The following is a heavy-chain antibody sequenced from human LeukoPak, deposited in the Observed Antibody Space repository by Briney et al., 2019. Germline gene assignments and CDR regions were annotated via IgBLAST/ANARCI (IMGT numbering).Heavy chain of an antibody. V-gene: IGHV3-48*03. D-gene: IGHD3-10*01. J-gene: IGHJ4*02. Sequence: DPGVSLRLSCAASGFTFSSYEMNWVRQAPGKGLEWVSYISSSGSTIYYADSVKGRFTISRDNAKNSLYLQMNSLRAEDTAVYYCARDLYGSGSYYHKFDYWGQGTLVTVSS. CDR1: GFTFSSYE. CDR2: ISSSGSTI. CDR3: ARDLYGSGSYYHKFDY.